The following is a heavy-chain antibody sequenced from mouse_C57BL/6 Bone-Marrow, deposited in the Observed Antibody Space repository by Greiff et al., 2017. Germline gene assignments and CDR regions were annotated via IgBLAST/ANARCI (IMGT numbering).Heavy chain of an antibody. D-gene: IGHD2-4*01. V-gene: IGHV7-1*01. Sequence: EVKLVESGGGLVQSGRSLRLSCATSGFTFSDFYMEWVRQAPGKGLEWIAASRNKANDYTTEYSASVKGRFIVSRDTSQSILYLQMNALRAEDTAIYYCARDSPYDYDYAMDYWGQGTSVTVSS. J-gene: IGHJ4*01. CDR2: SRNKANDYTT. CDR1: GFTFSDFY. CDR3: ARDSPYDYDYAMDY.